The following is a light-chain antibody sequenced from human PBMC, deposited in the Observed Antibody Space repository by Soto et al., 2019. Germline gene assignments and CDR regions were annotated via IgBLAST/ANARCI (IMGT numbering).Light chain of an antibody. Sequence: QSSLTQPASVSVAPGQSITISCTGTTNDVGGYNYVSWYHKHPGKAPTLLLFEVTSRPSGVSHSLSGSKCGNTASLTISALQAEAEADYFCNSYTSSTSLPYAFGTGPTSPS. J-gene: IGLJ1*01. CDR2: EVT. CDR1: TNDVGGYNY. V-gene: IGLV2-14*01. CDR3: NSYTSSTSLPYA.